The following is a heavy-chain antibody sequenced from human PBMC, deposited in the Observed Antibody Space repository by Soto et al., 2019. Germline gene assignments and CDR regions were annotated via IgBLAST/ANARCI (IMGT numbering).Heavy chain of an antibody. Sequence: GGSLRLSCAASGFTLSSYSMDWVRQAPGKGLEWLSFISSSGNTKNYADSVQGRFTISRDNAKNSLFLQMNSLRDEDTAVYYCARDRGDFYDSSGYYYYGMDVWGHGITVTVSS. J-gene: IGHJ6*02. V-gene: IGHV3-48*02. CDR3: ARDRGDFYDSSGYYYYGMDV. CDR2: ISSSGNTK. D-gene: IGHD3-22*01. CDR1: GFTLSSYS.